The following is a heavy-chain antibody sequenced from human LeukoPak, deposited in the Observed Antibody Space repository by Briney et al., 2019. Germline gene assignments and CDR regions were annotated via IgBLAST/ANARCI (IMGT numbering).Heavy chain of an antibody. Sequence: GGSLRLSCAASGFTFSTYAMTWVRQAPGKGLEWVSSITGSGDGTSAADSVTGRSSISRDNSKSTLYLQMNSLRAEDTAVYYCARESGSVTSEVDFDYWGQGTLVTVSS. V-gene: IGHV3-23*01. CDR2: ITGSGDGT. J-gene: IGHJ4*02. D-gene: IGHD4-17*01. CDR3: ARESGSVTSEVDFDY. CDR1: GFTFSTYA.